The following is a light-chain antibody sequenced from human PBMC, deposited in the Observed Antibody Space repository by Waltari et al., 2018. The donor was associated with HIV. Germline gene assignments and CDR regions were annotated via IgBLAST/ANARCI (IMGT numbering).Light chain of an antibody. CDR3: QQFFTFPS. Sequence: DIQMTQSPSTLSASVGDRVTITCRASQSISDCLAWYQQKPGKAPRLLIYLASTLESGVPSRFSGSGSGTDFTLTISSLQPDDFATCYCQQFFTFPSFGQGTKLEIK. J-gene: IGKJ2*03. CDR2: LAS. V-gene: IGKV1-5*03. CDR1: QSISDC.